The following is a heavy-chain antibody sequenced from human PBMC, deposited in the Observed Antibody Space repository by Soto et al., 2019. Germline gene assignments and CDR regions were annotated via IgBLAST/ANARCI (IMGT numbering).Heavy chain of an antibody. CDR2: INSDGTTT. D-gene: IGHD5-18*01. Sequence: LRLSCAGSGFTFSGYWMHWVRQSPGKGLVWVSRINSDGTTTAYADSVKGRFTISRDNPKKSLHLQMNSLRAEDTAVYYCARDRFSYGHSGEVLNWVQGTLFTSPQ. CDR1: GFTFSGYW. J-gene: IGHJ4*02. V-gene: IGHV3-74*01. CDR3: ARDRFSYGHSGEVLN.